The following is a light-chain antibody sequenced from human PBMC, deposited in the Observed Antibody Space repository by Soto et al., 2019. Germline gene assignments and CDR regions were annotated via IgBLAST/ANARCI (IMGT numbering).Light chain of an antibody. CDR3: QQYGSPTT. J-gene: IGKJ1*01. V-gene: IGKV3-20*01. CDR2: RTS. CDR1: QSVISNY. Sequence: EIVLTQSPGTLSLSPGERDTLSCRASQSVISNYLAWYQQKPGQAPRLLIYRTSSRATGIPDRFSGSGSGTDFTLTISRLEPEDFAVYYCQQYGSPTTFGQGTKVEIK.